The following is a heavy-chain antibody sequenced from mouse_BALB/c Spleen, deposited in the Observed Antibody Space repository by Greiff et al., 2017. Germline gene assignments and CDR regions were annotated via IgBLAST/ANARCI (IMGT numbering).Heavy chain of an antibody. V-gene: IGHV14-3*02. CDR2: IDPANGNT. CDR3: AHYGSGDYAMDY. Sequence: EVQLQQSGAELVKPGASVKLSCTASGFNIKDTYMHWVKQRPEQGLEWIGRIDPANGNTKYDPKFQGKATITADTSSNTAYLQLSSLTSEDTAVYYCAHYGSGDYAMDYWGQGTSVTVSS. D-gene: IGHD1-1*01. J-gene: IGHJ4*01. CDR1: GFNIKDTY.